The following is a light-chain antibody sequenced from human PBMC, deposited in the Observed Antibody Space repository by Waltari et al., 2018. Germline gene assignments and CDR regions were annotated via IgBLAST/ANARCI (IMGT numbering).Light chain of an antibody. CDR1: QSVSASF. CDR2: GAS. V-gene: IGKV3-20*01. CDR3: QQYGSPPYT. Sequence: EIVLTQSPGPLSLSPGERATLSCRASQSVSASFLAWYQQKPGQAPRLLISGASTRATGIPDRFSGSGSGTDFTLTINRLEPEDFALYYCQQYGSPPYTFGQGTRLEIK. J-gene: IGKJ2*01.